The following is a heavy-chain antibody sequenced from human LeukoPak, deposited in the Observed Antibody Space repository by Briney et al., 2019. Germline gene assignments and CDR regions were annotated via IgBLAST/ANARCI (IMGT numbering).Heavy chain of an antibody. CDR3: ASNTGTVFDY. CDR2: IYHSGST. CDR1: GYSISSGYY. Sequence: SETLSLTCTVSGYSISSGYYWGWIRQPPGKGLEWIGSIYHSGSTYYNPSLRSRVTISLEMSKHQFSLNLTSVTAADTAVYYCASNTGTVFDYWGQGALVTVSS. D-gene: IGHD7-27*01. J-gene: IGHJ4*02. V-gene: IGHV4-38-2*02.